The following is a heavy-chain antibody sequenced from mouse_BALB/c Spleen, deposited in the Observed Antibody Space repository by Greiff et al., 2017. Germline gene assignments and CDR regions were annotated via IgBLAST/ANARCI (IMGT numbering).Heavy chain of an antibody. D-gene: IGHD2-14*01. Sequence: EVKLQESGPGLVKPSQSLSLTCSVTGYSITSGYYWNWIRQFPGNKLEWMGYISYDGSNNYNPSLKNRISITRDTSKNQFFLKLNSVTTEDTATYYCARVGDRYYAMDYWGQGTSVTVSS. CDR1: GYSITSGYY. V-gene: IGHV3-6*02. J-gene: IGHJ4*01. CDR3: ARVGDRYYAMDY. CDR2: ISYDGSN.